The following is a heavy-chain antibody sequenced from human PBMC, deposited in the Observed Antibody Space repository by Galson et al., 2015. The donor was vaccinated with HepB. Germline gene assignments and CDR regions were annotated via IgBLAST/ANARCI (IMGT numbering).Heavy chain of an antibody. CDR2: IRNKPNTYTT. D-gene: IGHD1-26*01. Sequence: SLRLSCAASGFTFSDHYMDWVRQAPGKGLEWVGRIRNKPNTYTTEYAASVKGRFTISRDDSQNSLYLQMNSLKTEDTAVYYCTRVPRSGNPGALDVWGQGTMVTVSS. V-gene: IGHV3-72*01. J-gene: IGHJ3*01. CDR1: GFTFSDHY. CDR3: TRVPRSGNPGALDV.